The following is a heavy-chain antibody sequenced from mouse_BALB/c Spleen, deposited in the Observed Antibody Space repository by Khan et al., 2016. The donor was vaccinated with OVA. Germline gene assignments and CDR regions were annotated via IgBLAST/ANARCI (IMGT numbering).Heavy chain of an antibody. V-gene: IGHV1-77*01. J-gene: IGHJ3*01. CDR3: ARAGYVIFAY. D-gene: IGHD1-2*01. Sequence: QVQLQQSGPELVKPGASVKMSCKASGYTFTDYLLSWVKQRTGQGLEWIGEIYPGSGYIYYNEKFKGKATLTSDKSSNTTYMQLSSLTSEDSAVYFCARAGYVIFAYWGQGTLVTVSA. CDR1: GYTFTDYL. CDR2: IYPGSGYI.